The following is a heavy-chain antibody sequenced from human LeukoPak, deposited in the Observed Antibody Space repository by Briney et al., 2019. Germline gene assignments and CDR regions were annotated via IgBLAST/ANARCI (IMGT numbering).Heavy chain of an antibody. D-gene: IGHD6-6*01. J-gene: IGHJ4*02. V-gene: IGHV4-34*01. CDR2: INHSGST. CDR1: GGSFSDYF. CDR3: ARSRSSSSEVSLGY. Sequence: SETLSLTCAIYGGSFSDYFWSWIRQPPGKGLEWIGEINHSGSTNYNPSLKSRVTISVDTSKNQFSLKLSSVTAADTAVYFCARSRSSSSEVSLGYWGQGTLVTVSS.